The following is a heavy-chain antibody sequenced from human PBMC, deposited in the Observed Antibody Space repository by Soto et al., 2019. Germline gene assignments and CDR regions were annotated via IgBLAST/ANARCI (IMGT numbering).Heavy chain of an antibody. Sequence: SETLSLTCAVYGGSFSGYYWSWIRQPPGKGLEWIGEINHSGSTNYNPSLKSRVTISVDTSKNQFSLKLSSVTAADTAVYYCARAIMVRGAPYYFDYWGQGTLVTVSS. CDR3: ARAIMVRGAPYYFDY. J-gene: IGHJ4*02. V-gene: IGHV4-34*01. CDR1: GGSFSGYY. D-gene: IGHD3-10*01. CDR2: INHSGST.